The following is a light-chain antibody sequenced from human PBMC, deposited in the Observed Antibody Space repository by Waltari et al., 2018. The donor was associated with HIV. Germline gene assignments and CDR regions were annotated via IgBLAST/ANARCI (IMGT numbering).Light chain of an antibody. V-gene: IGLV2-23*02. CDR1: SSDDGSYNL. J-gene: IGLJ1*01. CDR2: EVS. Sequence: QSALTQPASVSGSPGQSITISCTGTSSDDGSYNLVSWYQQHPGKAPKLMIYEVSKRPSGVSNRFSGSKSGNTASLTISGLQAEDEADYYCCSYAGSGDVFGTGTKVTVL. CDR3: CSYAGSGDV.